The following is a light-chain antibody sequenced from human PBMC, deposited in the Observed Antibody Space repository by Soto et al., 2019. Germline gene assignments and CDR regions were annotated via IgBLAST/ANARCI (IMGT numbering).Light chain of an antibody. Sequence: QSALTQPASVSGSPGQSITISCTGTSSDVGGSAYVSWYQQFPGNVPRLLIYKVTNRPSGVSYRFSGSKSANTASLTISGLQADDEAHYYCTSYTSDNRNYVFGTGTQLTVL. V-gene: IGLV2-14*01. J-gene: IGLJ1*01. CDR2: KVT. CDR1: SSDVGGSAY. CDR3: TSYTSDNRNYV.